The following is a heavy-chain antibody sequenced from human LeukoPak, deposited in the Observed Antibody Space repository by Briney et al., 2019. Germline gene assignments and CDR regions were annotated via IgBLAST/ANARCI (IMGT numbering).Heavy chain of an antibody. D-gene: IGHD3-10*01. V-gene: IGHV3-23*01. CDR3: AITMGRGSYNMDV. CDR2: ITNSGSST. CDR1: GFTFTSYG. Sequence: TGGSLRLSCAASGFTFTSYGMTWVRQAPGKGLEWVSDITNSGSSTYYADSVKGRLTISRDNSKNTLYLQLSSLRAEDTAVYYCAITMGRGSYNMDVWGQGTTVTVSS. J-gene: IGHJ6*02.